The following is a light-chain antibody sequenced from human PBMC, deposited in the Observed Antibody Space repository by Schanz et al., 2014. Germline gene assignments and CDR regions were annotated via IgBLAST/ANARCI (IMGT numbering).Light chain of an antibody. CDR3: SSYAGSNNWV. J-gene: IGLJ3*02. V-gene: IGLV2-14*03. CDR2: DVS. Sequence: QSALTQPASVTGSPGQSITISCTGTSSDVGGYNYVSWYQHHPGKAPKLMIYDVSNRPSGVSDRFSGSKSGNTASLTISGLQAEDEADYYCSSYAGSNNWVFGGGTKVTVL. CDR1: SSDVGGYNY.